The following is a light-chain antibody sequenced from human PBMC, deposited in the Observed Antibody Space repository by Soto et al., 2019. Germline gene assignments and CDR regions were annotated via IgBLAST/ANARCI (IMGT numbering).Light chain of an antibody. V-gene: IGKV3D-20*02. Sequence: EIVLTQSPGTLSLSPGERATLSFRASQSVSSSSLAWYQQNPGQAPSLLISGASTRATGVPARFSGSGSGTDFTLTISSLEPEDFAVYYCQQRSNWSWTFGQGTKVDIK. CDR3: QQRSNWSWT. J-gene: IGKJ1*01. CDR1: QSVSSSS. CDR2: GAS.